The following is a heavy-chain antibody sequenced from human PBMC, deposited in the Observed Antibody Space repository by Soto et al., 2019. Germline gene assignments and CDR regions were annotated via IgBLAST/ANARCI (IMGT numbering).Heavy chain of an antibody. J-gene: IGHJ6*02. CDR2: IIPIFGTA. CDR3: AGVALASPHYGMDV. Sequence: QVQLVQSGAEVKKPGSSVNVSCKASGGTFSSYAISWVLQAPGQGREWTGGIIPIFGTANYAQKFQGRVTITADESTSTAYMGLSSLRSEDTAVYYCAGVALASPHYGMDVWGQGTTVTVSS. CDR1: GGTFSSYA. V-gene: IGHV1-69*01.